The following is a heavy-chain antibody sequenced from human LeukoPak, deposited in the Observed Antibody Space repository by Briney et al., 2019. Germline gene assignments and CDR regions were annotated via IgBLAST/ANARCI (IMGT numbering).Heavy chain of an antibody. Sequence: GGSLRLSCAASGFTFDDYAMHWVRHAPGKGLESVSLISGDGGSTYYADSVKGRFAISRDNSKNSLYLQMNSLRTEDTALYYCAKDMWRFGELDYDYWGQGTLVTVSS. CDR2: ISGDGGST. CDR1: GFTFDDYA. CDR3: AKDMWRFGELDYDY. V-gene: IGHV3-43*02. D-gene: IGHD3-10*01. J-gene: IGHJ4*02.